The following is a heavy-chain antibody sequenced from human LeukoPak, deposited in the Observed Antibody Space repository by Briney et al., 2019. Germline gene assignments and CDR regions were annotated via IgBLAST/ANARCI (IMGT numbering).Heavy chain of an antibody. CDR3: ARGGSSWGSYRDFDY. CDR1: GGSISSYY. Sequence: SETLSLTCTVSGGSISSYYWSWIRQLPGKGLEWVGYIYYSGSTNYNPSLKSRVTISVDTSKNQFSLKLSSVTAADTAVYYCARGGSSWGSYRDFDYWGQGTLVTVSS. CDR2: IYYSGST. D-gene: IGHD3-16*02. V-gene: IGHV4-59*01. J-gene: IGHJ4*02.